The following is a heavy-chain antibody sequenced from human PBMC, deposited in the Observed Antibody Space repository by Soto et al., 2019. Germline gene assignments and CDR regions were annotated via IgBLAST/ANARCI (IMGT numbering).Heavy chain of an antibody. CDR2: IYYSGST. Sequence: QLQLQESGPGLVKPSETLSLTCTVSGGSISSSSYYRGWIRQPPGKGLEWIGSIYYSGSTYYNPSLKSRVTISVDTSKNQFSLKLSSVTAADTAVYYCARTSYDILTGYYLYYFDYWGQGTLVTVSS. J-gene: IGHJ4*02. CDR1: GGSISSSSYY. V-gene: IGHV4-39*01. CDR3: ARTSYDILTGYYLYYFDY. D-gene: IGHD3-9*01.